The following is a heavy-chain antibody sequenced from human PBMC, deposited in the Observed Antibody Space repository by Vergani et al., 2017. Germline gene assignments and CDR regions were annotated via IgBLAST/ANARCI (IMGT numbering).Heavy chain of an antibody. Sequence: VQLVESGGGLLKPGDHVRLSCAVSGLNFNDAWMTWVRQAPGKGLEWMGRIIPIFGTANYAQKFQGRVTITADESTSTAYMELSSLRSEDTAVYYCAREPGGRYYDSSGYYWFDPWGQGTLVTVSS. V-gene: IGHV1-69*18. CDR3: AREPGGRYYDSSGYYWFDP. CDR2: IIPIFGTA. J-gene: IGHJ5*02. D-gene: IGHD3-22*01. CDR1: GLNFNDAW.